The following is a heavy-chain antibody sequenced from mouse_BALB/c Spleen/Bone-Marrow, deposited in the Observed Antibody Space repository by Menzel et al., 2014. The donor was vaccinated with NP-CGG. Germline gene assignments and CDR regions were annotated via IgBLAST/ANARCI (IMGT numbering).Heavy chain of an antibody. Sequence: VQLQQPGPELVKPGASVKMSCKASGYSFTSYVMHWVKQKLGQGLEWIGYINPYNDGTKYNEKFKGMSTLTSDKSSSTAYMELSILTSEDTAVYYCSRTANSLQRPFAYWGQETLVTVSA. V-gene: IGHV1-14*01. CDR1: GYSFTSYV. CDR2: INPYNDGT. J-gene: IGHJ3*01. D-gene: IGHD1-2*01. CDR3: SRTANSLQRPFAY.